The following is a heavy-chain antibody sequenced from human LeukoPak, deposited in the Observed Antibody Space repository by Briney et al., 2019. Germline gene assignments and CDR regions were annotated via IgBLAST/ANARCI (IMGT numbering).Heavy chain of an antibody. CDR2: ISSSSSYI. D-gene: IGHD3-9*01. V-gene: IGHV3-21*01. CDR1: GFTFSSYS. J-gene: IGHJ5*02. Sequence: PGGSLRLSCAASGFTFSSYSMNWVRQAPGKGLEWVSSISSSSSYIYYADSVKGRFTISRDNAKNSLYQQMNSLRAEDTAVYYCARDRDDILTGYGFDPWGQGTLVTVSS. CDR3: ARDRDDILTGYGFDP.